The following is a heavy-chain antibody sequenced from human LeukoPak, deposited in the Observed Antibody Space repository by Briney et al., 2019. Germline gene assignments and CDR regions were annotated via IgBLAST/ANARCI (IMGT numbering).Heavy chain of an antibody. J-gene: IGHJ4*02. CDR3: AKDPGVVPAHYFDY. CDR1: GFTFSSYA. Sequence: GGSLRLSCAASGFTFSSYAMNWVRQAPGKGLEWVSATGSTGVSTFYADSVKGRFTVSRDNSKNTLSLQMNSLRAEDTALYYCAKDPGVVPAHYFDYWGQGILVTVSS. V-gene: IGHV3-23*01. CDR2: TGSTGVST. D-gene: IGHD2-2*01.